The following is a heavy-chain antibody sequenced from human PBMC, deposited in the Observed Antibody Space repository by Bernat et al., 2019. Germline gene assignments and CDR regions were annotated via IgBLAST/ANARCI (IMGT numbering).Heavy chain of an antibody. V-gene: IGHV3-48*04. Sequence: VQLVESGGGVVQPGRSLRLSCAASGFTFSNYGMHWVRQAPGKGLEWVSYISSSGSTIYYADSVKGRFTISRDNAKNSLYLQMNSLRAEDTAVYYCARPGIDYDHYYMDVWGKGTTVTVSS. CDR1: GFTFSNYG. CDR3: ARPGIDYDHYYMDV. CDR2: ISSSGSTI. J-gene: IGHJ6*03. D-gene: IGHD3-3*01.